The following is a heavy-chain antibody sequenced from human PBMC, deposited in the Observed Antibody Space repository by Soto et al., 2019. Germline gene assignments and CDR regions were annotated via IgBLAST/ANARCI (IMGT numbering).Heavy chain of an antibody. CDR2: IYYSGST. D-gene: IGHD3-3*01. J-gene: IGHJ4*02. Sequence: SETLSLTCTVSGGSISSSSYYWGWIRQPPGKGLEWIGSIYYSGSTYYNPSLKSRVTISVDTSKNQFSLKLSSVTAADTAVYCCAKGVYYPPKTFDYGGQGTVVPVSP. V-gene: IGHV4-39*01. CDR3: AKGVYYPPKTFDY. CDR1: GGSISSSSYY.